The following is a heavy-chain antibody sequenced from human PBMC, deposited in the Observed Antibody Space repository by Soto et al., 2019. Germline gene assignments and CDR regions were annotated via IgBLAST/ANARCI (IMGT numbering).Heavy chain of an antibody. CDR2: IYWDNDT. CDR1: GFSLTSSGVG. CDR3: AHGRGGFHPMVSWGY. J-gene: IGHJ4*02. Sequence: QITLKESGPTLVKPTQTLTLTCTFSGFSLTSSGVGVCWFRQPPVKALEWLALIYWDNDTRYSPSLNIRLTITTDTSQNQVVLTMTNMDSVDTATYYCAHGRGGFHPMVSWGYWGQGTLVTVSS. V-gene: IGHV2-5*02. D-gene: IGHD3-10*01.